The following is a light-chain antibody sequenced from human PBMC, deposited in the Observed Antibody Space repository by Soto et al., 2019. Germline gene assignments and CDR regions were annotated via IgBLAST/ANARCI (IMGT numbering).Light chain of an antibody. CDR1: QSISTW. CDR3: KQYTTFWI. CDR2: DVS. J-gene: IGKJ1*01. Sequence: DIQMTQSPSTLSASVGDRVTITCRASQSISTWLAWYQQKPGKAPKLLIYDVSSLESGVPSRFSGSGSGTEFTLTISSLQPDDFATYYCKQYTTFWIFGHAPKV. V-gene: IGKV1-5*01.